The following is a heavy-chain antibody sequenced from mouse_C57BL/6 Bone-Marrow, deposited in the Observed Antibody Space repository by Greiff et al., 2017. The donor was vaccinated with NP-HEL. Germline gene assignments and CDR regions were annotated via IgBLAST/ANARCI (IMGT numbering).Heavy chain of an antibody. Sequence: EVKVVESGGGLVQPGGSMKLSCVASGFTFSNYWMNWVRQSPEKGLEWVAQIRLKSDNYATHYAESVKGRFTISRDDSKSSVYLQMNNLRADDTGSDYCTETYYYGSGDYWGQGTTLTVSS. J-gene: IGHJ2*01. CDR1: GFTFSNYW. CDR3: TETYYYGSGDY. V-gene: IGHV6-3*01. D-gene: IGHD1-1*01. CDR2: IRLKSDNYAT.